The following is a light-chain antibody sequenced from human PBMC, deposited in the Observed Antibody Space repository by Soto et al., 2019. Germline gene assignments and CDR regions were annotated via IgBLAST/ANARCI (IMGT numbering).Light chain of an antibody. CDR3: QQSYSSPLYT. CDR2: GAS. CDR1: QTISTY. J-gene: IGKJ2*01. V-gene: IGKV1-39*01. Sequence: DIQMTQSPSSLSASVGDRVTITCRASQTISTYLNWYQQKPGKGPKLLIYGASSLQSGVPSRFSGSGSGTDFTLTIGSLQPEDFATYFCQQSYSSPLYTFGQGTKLEI.